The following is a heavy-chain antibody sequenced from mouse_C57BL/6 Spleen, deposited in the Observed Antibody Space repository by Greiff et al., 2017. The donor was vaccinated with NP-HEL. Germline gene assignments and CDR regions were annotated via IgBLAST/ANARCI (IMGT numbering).Heavy chain of an antibody. D-gene: IGHD1-1*01. J-gene: IGHJ2*01. CDR3: ATRYGSGDY. Sequence: QVQLQQPGAELVMPGASVKLSCKASGYTFTSYWMHWVKQRPGQGLEWIGEIDPSDSYTNYNQKFKGKSTLTVDKSSSTAYMQLSSLTSEDSAVYYCATRYGSGDYWGQGTTLTVSS. CDR2: IDPSDSYT. CDR1: GYTFTSYW. V-gene: IGHV1-69*01.